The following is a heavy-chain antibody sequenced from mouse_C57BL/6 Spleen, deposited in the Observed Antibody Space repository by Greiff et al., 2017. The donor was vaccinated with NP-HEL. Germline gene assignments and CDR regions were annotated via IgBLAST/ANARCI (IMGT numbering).Heavy chain of an antibody. J-gene: IGHJ1*03. CDR3: ARDLDGYYLFDV. D-gene: IGHD2-3*01. Sequence: EVQRVESGGGLVQSGRSLRLSCATSGFTFSDFYMEWVRQAPGKGLEWIAASRNKANDYTTEYSASVKGRFIVSRDTSQSILYLQMNALRAEDTAIYYCARDLDGYYLFDVWGTGTTVTVSS. V-gene: IGHV7-1*01. CDR1: GFTFSDFY. CDR2: SRNKANDYTT.